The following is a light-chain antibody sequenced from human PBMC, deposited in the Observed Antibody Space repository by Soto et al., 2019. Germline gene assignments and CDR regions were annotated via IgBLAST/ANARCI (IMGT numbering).Light chain of an antibody. Sequence: EIVLAQSPDTLSLSPGERATLSCRTSQSMSTNYFAWYQQKSGQPPRLLIYGASIRATGIPDRFSGSGSGTDFTLTISRLEPEDFAVYYCHQYDSSPLTFGGGAKVEIK. CDR3: HQYDSSPLT. CDR1: QSMSTNY. CDR2: GAS. V-gene: IGKV3-20*01. J-gene: IGKJ4*01.